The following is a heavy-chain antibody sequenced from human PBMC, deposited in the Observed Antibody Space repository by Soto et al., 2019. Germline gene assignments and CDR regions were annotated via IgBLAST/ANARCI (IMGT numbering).Heavy chain of an antibody. Sequence: PGGSLRLSCAASGFTFSSYAMHWVRQAPGKGLEWVAVISYDGSNKYYADSVKGRFTISRDNSKNTLYLQMNSLRAEDTAVYYCARDSEDTAMVTFFDYWGQGTLVTVSS. V-gene: IGHV3-30-3*01. CDR3: ARDSEDTAMVTFFDY. CDR1: GFTFSSYA. CDR2: ISYDGSNK. J-gene: IGHJ4*02. D-gene: IGHD5-18*01.